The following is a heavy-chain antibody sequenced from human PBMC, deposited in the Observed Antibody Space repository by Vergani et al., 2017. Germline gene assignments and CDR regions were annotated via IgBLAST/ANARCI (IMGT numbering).Heavy chain of an antibody. Sequence: EVQLLESGGGLVQPGGSLRLFCAASGFTFSSYAMSWVRQAPGKGLEWVSAISGSGGSTYYADSGKGRFTISRDNSKNTLYLQMNSLRAEDTAVYYCAKSPLWFGELSWGQGTLVTVSS. D-gene: IGHD3-10*01. V-gene: IGHV3-23*01. J-gene: IGHJ5*02. CDR1: GFTFSSYA. CDR2: ISGSGGST. CDR3: AKSPLWFGELS.